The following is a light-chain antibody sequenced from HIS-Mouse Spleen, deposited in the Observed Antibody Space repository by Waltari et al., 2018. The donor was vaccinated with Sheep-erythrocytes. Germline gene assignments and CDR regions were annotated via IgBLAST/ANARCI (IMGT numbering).Light chain of an antibody. CDR2: GAS. Sequence: EIVMTQFPATLPVSPGERATLSCRASQSVSSNLAWYQQKPGQAPRLLIYGASTRATGIPARFSGSGSGTEFTLTISSMQSEDFAVYYCQQYNNWPETFGQGTKVEIK. V-gene: IGKV3-15*01. CDR1: QSVSSN. CDR3: QQYNNWPET. J-gene: IGKJ1*01.